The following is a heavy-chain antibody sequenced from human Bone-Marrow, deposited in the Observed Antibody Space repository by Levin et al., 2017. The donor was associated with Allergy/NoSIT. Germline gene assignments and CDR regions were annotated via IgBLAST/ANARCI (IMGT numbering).Heavy chain of an antibody. CDR1: GASITSNDFY. J-gene: IGHJ2*01. CDR2: VYYNGGT. CDR3: ARGKYSSSWIWFFDL. D-gene: IGHD6-6*01. V-gene: IGHV4-30-4*01. Sequence: SETLSLTCTVSGASITSNDFYWSWIRQSPGKGLEWIGYVYYNGGTYYKPSLKSRLTILADSSKNHFSLHLTSVTAADTAVYFCARGKYSSSWIWFFDLWGRGTLVTVSS.